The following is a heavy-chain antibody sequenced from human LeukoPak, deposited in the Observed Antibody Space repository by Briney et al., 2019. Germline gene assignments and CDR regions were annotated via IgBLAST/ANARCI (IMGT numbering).Heavy chain of an antibody. J-gene: IGHJ4*02. CDR2: TYCRSKWYN. Sequence: SQTLSLTCAISGDSVSSNSAAWNWIRQSPSRGLEWLGRTYCRSKWYNDYAVSVKSRITINPDTSKNQFSLQLNSVTPEDTAVYYCASEGLDYDFWSGPDYWGQGTLVTVSS. V-gene: IGHV6-1*01. CDR1: GDSVSSNSAA. D-gene: IGHD3-3*01. CDR3: ASEGLDYDFWSGPDY.